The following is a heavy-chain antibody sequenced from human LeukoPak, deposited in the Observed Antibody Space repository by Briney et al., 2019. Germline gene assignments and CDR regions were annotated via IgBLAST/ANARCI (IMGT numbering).Heavy chain of an antibody. D-gene: IGHD2-2*03. CDR2: ISSSSSYV. CDR3: ARDAGYCSSTSCYVGMDV. V-gene: IGHV3-21*01. Sequence: GGSLRLSCAASGFTFSSYSMNWVRQAPGKGLEWVSSISSSSSYVYYADSVKGRFTISRDNAKNSLYLQMNSLRAEDTAVYYCARDAGYCSSTSCYVGMDVWGQGTTVTVSS. CDR1: GFTFSSYS. J-gene: IGHJ6*02.